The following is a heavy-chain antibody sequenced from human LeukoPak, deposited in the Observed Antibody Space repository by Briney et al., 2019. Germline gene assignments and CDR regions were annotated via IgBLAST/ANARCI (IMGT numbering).Heavy chain of an antibody. D-gene: IGHD5-12*01. CDR3: AKVIISYSGYDSY. CDR2: ISNGGHHT. CDR1: GISFNNYG. J-gene: IGHJ4*02. V-gene: IGHV3-23*01. Sequence: GGSLRLSCAASGISFNNYGMSWVRQAPGKGLEWVSSISNGGHHTYYADSVRGRFTISRDNSKNTLYLQMDSLRAADTAVYYCAKVIISYSGYDSYWGQGTLVTVSS.